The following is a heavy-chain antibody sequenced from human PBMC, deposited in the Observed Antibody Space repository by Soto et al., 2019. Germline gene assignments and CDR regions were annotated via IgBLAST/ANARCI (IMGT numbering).Heavy chain of an antibody. J-gene: IGHJ4*01. CDR1: SGSFLNYA. CDR3: XXXXDRSGFYLFD. Sequence: QVQLVQSGAEMKKPGSSVKVSCRASSGSFLNYAVSWVRQAPGPGLEWMGGIIPVSGRTDYTRKFQDRVTITADESARTVYLELSXLRXXXXXXXXXXXXXDRSGFYLFD. CDR2: IIPVSGRT. D-gene: IGHD3-22*01. V-gene: IGHV1-69*03.